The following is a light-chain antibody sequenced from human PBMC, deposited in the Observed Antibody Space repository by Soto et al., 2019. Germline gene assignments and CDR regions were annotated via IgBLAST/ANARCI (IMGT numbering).Light chain of an antibody. CDR1: QSISSW. Sequence: DIQMTQSPSILSASVGDRVTITCRASQSISSWLAWYQQKPGKAPKLLIFDASSLEGGVPSRFRGSGSGTEFTLPISGLQPYDFATYYCKQYNSYSPAGKPFGQGTKVEIK. J-gene: IGKJ1*01. CDR3: KQYNSYSPAGKP. CDR2: DAS. V-gene: IGKV1-5*01.